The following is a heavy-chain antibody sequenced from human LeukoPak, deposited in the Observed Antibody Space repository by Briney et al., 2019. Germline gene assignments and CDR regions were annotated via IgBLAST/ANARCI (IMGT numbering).Heavy chain of an antibody. Sequence: GGSLRLSCAASGFTFSSYSMNWVRQAPGKGLEWVSYISSSSSTIYYADSVKGRFTISRDNAKNSLYLQMNSLRAEDTAVYYCARAPLYCSSTSCYPLYAFAIWGQGTMVTVSS. CDR2: ISSSSSTI. CDR3: ARAPLYCSSTSCYPLYAFAI. CDR1: GFTFSSYS. J-gene: IGHJ3*02. V-gene: IGHV3-48*01. D-gene: IGHD2-2*01.